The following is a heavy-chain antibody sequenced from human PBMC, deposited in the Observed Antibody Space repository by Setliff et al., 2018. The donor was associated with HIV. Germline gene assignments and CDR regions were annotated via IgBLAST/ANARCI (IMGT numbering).Heavy chain of an antibody. Sequence: PSETLSLTCTVSGGSITTSTFYWGWIRQPPGKGLEWIGSIYYSGSTYYNPSLKSLLTITQHTSKNQFSLNLSSVTAADTAVYYCARHGAFYYYYYMDVWGKGTTVTVSS. V-gene: IGHV4-39*01. CDR3: ARHGAFYYYYYMDV. CDR1: GGSITTSTFY. CDR2: IYYSGST. J-gene: IGHJ6*03.